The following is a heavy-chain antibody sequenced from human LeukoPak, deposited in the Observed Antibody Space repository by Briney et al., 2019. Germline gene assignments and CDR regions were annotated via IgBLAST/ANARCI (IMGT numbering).Heavy chain of an antibody. V-gene: IGHV4-59*08. D-gene: IGHD4-17*01. CDR2: IYYSGST. CDR1: GGSISGYY. Sequence: SETLSLTCTVSGGSISGYYWSWIRQPPGKGLEWIGYIYYSGSTNYNPSLKSRVTISVDTSKNQFSLKLRSVTAADTAVYYCARHNYGDYFPALSLDYWGQGTLVTVSS. J-gene: IGHJ4*02. CDR3: ARHNYGDYFPALSLDY.